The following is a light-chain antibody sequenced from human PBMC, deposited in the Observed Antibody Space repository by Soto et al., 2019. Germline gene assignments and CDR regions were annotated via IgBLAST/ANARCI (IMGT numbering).Light chain of an antibody. CDR3: GSWDSSLSAYV. V-gene: IGLV1-51*01. J-gene: IGLJ1*01. Sequence: QSLLTPPPSLSAAPGQKGTISCSGNSSNIGGNSVSWYQQLPGTAPKLLIYDDNKRPSGIPDRFSGSKSGTSATLGITGFQTGDEADYYCGSWDSSLSAYVFGTGTKVTVL. CDR2: DDN. CDR1: SSNIGGNS.